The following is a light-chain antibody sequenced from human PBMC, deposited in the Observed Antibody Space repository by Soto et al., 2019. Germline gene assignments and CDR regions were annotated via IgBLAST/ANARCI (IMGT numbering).Light chain of an antibody. CDR3: SSYTRSSTRV. CDR2: DVS. V-gene: IGLV2-14*01. Sequence: QSALTQPASVSGSPGQSITISCTGTSSDVGGYNYVSWYQQHPGKAPKLMIYDVSNRPSGVSNRFSGSKSGNTASLTISGLQAEDEADYCSSYTRSSTRVFGGGTKLTVL. CDR1: SSDVGGYNY. J-gene: IGLJ2*01.